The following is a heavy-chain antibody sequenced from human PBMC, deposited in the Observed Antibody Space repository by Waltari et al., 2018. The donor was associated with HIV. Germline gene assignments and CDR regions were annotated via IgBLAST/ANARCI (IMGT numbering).Heavy chain of an antibody. CDR2: LHYSGSI. Sequence: QLQLQESGPGLVKPSETLSLTCTVSGGSLSSSSYFWGWIRQPPGKGLEWIGSLHYSGSIYYNPSLKSRITISVDTSKNQFSLKLTSVTAADTAVYYCARGYDFWSGYFATRFDPWGLGTLVTVSS. CDR1: GGSLSSSSYF. V-gene: IGHV4-39*01. CDR3: ARGYDFWSGYFATRFDP. D-gene: IGHD3-3*01. J-gene: IGHJ5*02.